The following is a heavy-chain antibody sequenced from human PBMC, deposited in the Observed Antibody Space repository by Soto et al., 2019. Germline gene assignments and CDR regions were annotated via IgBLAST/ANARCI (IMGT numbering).Heavy chain of an antibody. CDR2: ISAYNGNT. CDR3: ARDRGSYYLFHFDY. D-gene: IGHD1-26*01. Sequence: GASVKVSCKASGYTFTSYGISWVRQAPGQGLERMGWISAYNGNTNYAQKLQGRVTMTTDTSTSTAYMELRSLRSDDTAVYYCARDRGSYYLFHFDYWGQGTLVTVSS. CDR1: GYTFTSYG. V-gene: IGHV1-18*01. J-gene: IGHJ4*02.